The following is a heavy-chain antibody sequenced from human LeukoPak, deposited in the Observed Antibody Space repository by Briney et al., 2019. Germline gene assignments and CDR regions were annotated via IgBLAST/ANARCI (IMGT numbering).Heavy chain of an antibody. J-gene: IGHJ3*02. D-gene: IGHD2-21*02. CDR3: VRKKSGDGAFDI. CDR2: IDWDDDK. V-gene: IGHV2-70*01. CDR1: GFSLSTSGMC. Sequence: SGPTLVNPPQTLTLTCTFSGFSLSTSGMCVSWIRQPPGKALEWLALIDWDDDKYYSTSLKTRLTISKDTSKNQVVLTMTNMDPVNTATYYCVRKKSGDGAFDIWGQGTMVTVSS.